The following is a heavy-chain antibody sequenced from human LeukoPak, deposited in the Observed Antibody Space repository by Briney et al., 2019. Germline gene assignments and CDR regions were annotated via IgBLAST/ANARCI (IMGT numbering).Heavy chain of an antibody. CDR1: RGSISSYY. Sequence: SETLSLTCTVSRGSISSYYWNWIQQSPGKGLEWIGYIYYSGSTNYNPSLKSRVTISVDTSKNQFSLKLNSVTAADTAVYYCARGGAVAAAGLQYWGQGTLITVSS. V-gene: IGHV4-59*01. J-gene: IGHJ4*02. CDR2: IYYSGST. D-gene: IGHD6-13*01. CDR3: ARGGAVAAAGLQY.